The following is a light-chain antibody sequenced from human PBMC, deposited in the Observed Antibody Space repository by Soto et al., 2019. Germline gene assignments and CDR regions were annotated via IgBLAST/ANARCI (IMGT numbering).Light chain of an antibody. Sequence: QSALTQPASVSGSPGQSITISCAGTSSDVGSYNFVSWYQQYPGKAPKLMIYEGNKRPSGVSNRFSGSKSGNTASLTISGLQAADEADYYCCSYAGSSTFVVFGGGTKLTVL. CDR3: CSYAGSSTFVV. V-gene: IGLV2-23*03. CDR1: SSDVGSYNF. CDR2: EGN. J-gene: IGLJ2*01.